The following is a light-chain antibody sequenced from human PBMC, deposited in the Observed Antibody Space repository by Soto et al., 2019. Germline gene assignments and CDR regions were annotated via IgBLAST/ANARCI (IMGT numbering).Light chain of an antibody. CDR2: EVT. J-gene: IGLJ2*01. Sequence: QSALTQPASVSGSLGQSITISCTGTSSDVGGYNYVSWYQQHPGKDPKVVIFEVTYRPSGVSSRFSGSKSGNTASLTVSGLQAEDEGDYYCSSYTSSSTVVFGGGTSSPS. V-gene: IGLV2-14*01. CDR1: SSDVGGYNY. CDR3: SSYTSSSTVV.